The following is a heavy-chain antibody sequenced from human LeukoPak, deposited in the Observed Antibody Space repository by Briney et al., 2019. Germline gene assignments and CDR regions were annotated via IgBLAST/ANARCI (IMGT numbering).Heavy chain of an antibody. J-gene: IGHJ4*02. CDR3: ARGHFSYDYVWGSYRREGNFDC. Sequence: SETLSLTCAVYGGSFSGYYWSWIRQPPGKGLEWIGEINHSGSTNYNPSLKSRVTISVDTSKNQFSLKLSSVTAADTAVYYCARGHFSYDYVWGSYRREGNFDCWGQGTLVTVSS. CDR1: GGSFSGYY. CDR2: INHSGST. D-gene: IGHD3-16*02. V-gene: IGHV4-34*01.